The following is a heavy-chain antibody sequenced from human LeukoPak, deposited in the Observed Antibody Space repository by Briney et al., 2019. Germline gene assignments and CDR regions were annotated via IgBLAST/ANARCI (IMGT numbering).Heavy chain of an antibody. V-gene: IGHV1-2*02. CDR3: ARDSYCRGINCYAFDP. Sequence: ASVKVSCKASGYTFTGYYMHWVRQAPGQGLEWMGWINHNSGGTNYAQKFQGRVTMTRDTSITTACMELSRLRSDDTAVYFCARDSYCRGINCYAFDPWGQGTLVTVSS. J-gene: IGHJ5*02. CDR1: GYTFTGYY. CDR2: INHNSGGT. D-gene: IGHD2-2*01.